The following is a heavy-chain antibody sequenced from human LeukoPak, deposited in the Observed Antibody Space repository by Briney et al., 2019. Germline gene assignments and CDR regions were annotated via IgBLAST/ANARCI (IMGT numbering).Heavy chain of an antibody. D-gene: IGHD3-3*02. V-gene: IGHV1-2*02. J-gene: IGHJ4*02. Sequence: ASVKVSCKASGYTFTGYYMHWVRQAPGQGLEWMGRINPNSGGTNYAQKFQGRVTMTRDTSISTAYMELSRLRSDDTAVYYCARASPPRRISSRYYFDYWGQGTLVTVSS. CDR2: INPNSGGT. CDR3: ARASPPRRISSRYYFDY. CDR1: GYTFTGYY.